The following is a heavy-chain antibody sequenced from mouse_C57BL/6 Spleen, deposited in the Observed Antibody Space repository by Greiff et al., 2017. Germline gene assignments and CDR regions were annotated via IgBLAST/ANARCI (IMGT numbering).Heavy chain of an antibody. CDR3: ERDPLHYYGSSPGFAY. CDR2: ISYAGSN. CDR1: GYSITSGYY. Sequence: DVQLQESGPGLVQPSQSLSLTCPVTGYSITSGYYWNWIRQFPGNKLEWMGYISYAGSNNYNPSLKNRISITRDTSKNQFFLKLNSVTTEDTATYYCERDPLHYYGSSPGFAYWGQGTLVTVSA. D-gene: IGHD1-1*01. J-gene: IGHJ3*01. V-gene: IGHV3-6*01.